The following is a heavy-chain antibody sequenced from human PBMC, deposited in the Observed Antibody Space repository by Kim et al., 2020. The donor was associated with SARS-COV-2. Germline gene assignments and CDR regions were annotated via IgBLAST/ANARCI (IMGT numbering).Heavy chain of an antibody. D-gene: IGHD3-9*01. Sequence: GGSLRLSCAASGFTFSDYYMSWIRQAPGKGLEWVSYISSSSSYTNYADSVKGRFTISRDNAKNSLYLQMNSLRAEDTAVYYCARGGGDILGWFDPWGQGTLVTVSS. J-gene: IGHJ5*02. CDR3: ARGGGDILGWFDP. CDR1: GFTFSDYY. CDR2: ISSSSSYT. V-gene: IGHV3-11*06.